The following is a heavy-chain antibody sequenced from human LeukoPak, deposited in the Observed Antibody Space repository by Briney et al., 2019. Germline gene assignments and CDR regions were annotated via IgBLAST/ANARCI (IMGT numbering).Heavy chain of an antibody. CDR1: GFTFSSYW. CDR2: INGDGSGT. CDR3: ARDGDYHGDLDC. Sequence: PGGSLRLSCAASGFTFSSYWMHWVRHAPGKGLVWVSRINGDGSGTSYADSVKGRFTISRDNAKNTLYLQMNSLRAEDTAVYYCARDGDYHGDLDCWGQGTLVTVSS. V-gene: IGHV3-74*01. D-gene: IGHD4-17*01. J-gene: IGHJ4*02.